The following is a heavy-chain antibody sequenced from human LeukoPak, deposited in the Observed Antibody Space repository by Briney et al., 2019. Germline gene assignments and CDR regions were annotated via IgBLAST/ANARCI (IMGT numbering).Heavy chain of an antibody. Sequence: SVKVSCKASGGTFSSYAISWVRQAPGQGLEWMGGIIPIFGTANYAQKFQGRVTITADESTSTAYMELSSLRSEDTAVYYCARESYCGGDCYDHFDYWGQGTLVTVSS. CDR2: IIPIFGTA. CDR3: ARESYCGGDCYDHFDY. V-gene: IGHV1-69*13. D-gene: IGHD2-21*01. CDR1: GGTFSSYA. J-gene: IGHJ4*02.